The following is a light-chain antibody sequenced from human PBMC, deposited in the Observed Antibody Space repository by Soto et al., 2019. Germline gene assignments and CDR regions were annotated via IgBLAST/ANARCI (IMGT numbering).Light chain of an antibody. CDR2: EVS. J-gene: IGLJ2*01. V-gene: IGLV2-23*02. CDR3: YSFAGFNTQ. CDR1: NSDVGIYDF. Sequence: QSALTQPASVSGTPGQSITISCTGSNSDVGIYDFVSWYQHHPGRAPKLIVSEVSHRPSGISSRFSASKSGNTASLTISGLQADDEADYYCYSFAGFNTQFGGGTKLTVL.